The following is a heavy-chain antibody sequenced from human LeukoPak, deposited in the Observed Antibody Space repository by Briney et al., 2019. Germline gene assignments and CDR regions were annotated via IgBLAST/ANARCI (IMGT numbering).Heavy chain of an antibody. CDR3: VRGGGSFDS. Sequence: GGSLRLSCAASGFTFSGFWMSWVRQAPTKGLEWVASIKYDGSDKRYVDSVKGRFTVSRDNANNSLYLQMNSPRAEDTAVYYCVRGGGSFDSWGQGTLVTVSS. V-gene: IGHV3-7*04. CDR1: GFTFSGFW. J-gene: IGHJ4*02. CDR2: IKYDGSDK. D-gene: IGHD3-16*01.